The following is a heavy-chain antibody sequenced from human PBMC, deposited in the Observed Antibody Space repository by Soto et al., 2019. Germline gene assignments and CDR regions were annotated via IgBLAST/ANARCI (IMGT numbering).Heavy chain of an antibody. CDR2: INPNSGGT. Sequence: SVKVSCKASGYTFTGQYIHWVRQAPGQGLEWMGWINPNSGGTNYAQMFQGSVTMTRDTSISTAYMELSSLRSDDTAVYYCARDRGYCINGLCYSRLDYWGQGTLVTVSS. CDR3: ARDRGYCINGLCYSRLDY. CDR1: GYTFTGQY. J-gene: IGHJ4*02. D-gene: IGHD2-8*01. V-gene: IGHV1-2*02.